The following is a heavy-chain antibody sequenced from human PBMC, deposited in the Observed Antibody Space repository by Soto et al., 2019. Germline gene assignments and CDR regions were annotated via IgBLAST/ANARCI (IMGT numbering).Heavy chain of an antibody. V-gene: IGHV3-23*01. CDR3: AKAGGYDILTGYRSRFDP. CDR1: GFTFSSYA. D-gene: IGHD3-9*01. J-gene: IGHJ5*02. Sequence: GGSLRLSCAASGFTFSSYAMTWVRQAPGRGLEWVSVISGSGGGDGTYYAASVKGRFTISRDNSKSTLYLQMNSLGAEDTAVYYCAKAGGYDILTGYRSRFDPWGQGTRVTVSS. CDR2: ISGSGGGDGT.